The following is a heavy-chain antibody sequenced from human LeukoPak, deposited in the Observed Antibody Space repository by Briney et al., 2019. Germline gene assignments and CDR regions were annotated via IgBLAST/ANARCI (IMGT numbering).Heavy chain of an antibody. CDR1: GDSITSYF. CDR2: IFYSGIT. CDR3: AKSLGDYYDSSGYYFDAFDI. V-gene: IGHV4-59*12. Sequence: SETLSLTCTVSGDSITSYFWSWIRQPPGKGLEWVGYIFYSGITNYNPSLKSRVTISVDTSKNQFSLKLSSVTAADTAVYYCAKSLGDYYDSSGYYFDAFDIWGQGTMVTVSS. D-gene: IGHD3-22*01. J-gene: IGHJ3*02.